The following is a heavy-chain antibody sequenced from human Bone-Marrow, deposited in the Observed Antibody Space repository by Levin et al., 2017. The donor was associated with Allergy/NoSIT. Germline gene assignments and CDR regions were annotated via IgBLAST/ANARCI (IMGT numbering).Heavy chain of an antibody. V-gene: IGHV4-59*01. CDR1: GGSISSYY. J-gene: IGHJ6*03. CDR2: IYYNGKS. Sequence: SQTLSLTCTVSGGSISSYYWTWIRQAPEKRLEWIGYIYYNGKSNYNPSLKTRVSISVDTSKNLFSLSLSSVTAADSAMYYCARAIPSGGNSYYYYYMDVWGTGITVTVSS. CDR3: ARAIPSGGNSYYYYYMDV. D-gene: IGHD4-23*01.